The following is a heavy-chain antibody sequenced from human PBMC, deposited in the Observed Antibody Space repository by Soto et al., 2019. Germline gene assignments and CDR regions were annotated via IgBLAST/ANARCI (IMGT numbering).Heavy chain of an antibody. CDR1: GGSISSGPYS. Sequence: PSETLSLTCTVSGGSISSGPYSWGWIRQPPGEGLEWIGTFYYSESTYYNPSPESRVTISVDTSKNQFSLKVSSVTVADTAVYYCARLGGYCSSTSCYGYYGMDVWGQGTTVTVSS. CDR2: FYYSEST. V-gene: IGHV4-39*01. D-gene: IGHD2-2*01. J-gene: IGHJ6*02. CDR3: ARLGGYCSSTSCYGYYGMDV.